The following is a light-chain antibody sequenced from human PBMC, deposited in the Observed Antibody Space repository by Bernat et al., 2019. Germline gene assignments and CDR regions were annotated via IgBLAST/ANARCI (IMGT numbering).Light chain of an antibody. J-gene: IGKJ4*01. CDR2: DAS. V-gene: IGKV1-33*01. CDR3: QPYCQQCNNLLLT. CDR1: QDISKS. Sequence: IQMTQSPSSLSASVGDRVTITCQASQDISKSLNWYQQKPGKAPKVLIYDASNLETGVPSRFSGGGSGTYFTFTITSLQPEDIATYYCQPYCQQCNNLLLTFGGGTKVEIK.